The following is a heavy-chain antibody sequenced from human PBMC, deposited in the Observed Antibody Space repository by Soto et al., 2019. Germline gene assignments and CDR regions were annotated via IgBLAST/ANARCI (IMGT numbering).Heavy chain of an antibody. Sequence: SETLSLTCTVSGGSISSYYWSWIRQPPGKGLEWIGYIYYSGSTNYNPSLKSRVTISVDTSKNQFSLKLSSVTAADTAVYYCGRYGSGSSVDYWGQGTLVTVSS. J-gene: IGHJ4*02. CDR3: GRYGSGSSVDY. CDR2: IYYSGST. D-gene: IGHD3-10*01. CDR1: GGSISSYY. V-gene: IGHV4-59*08.